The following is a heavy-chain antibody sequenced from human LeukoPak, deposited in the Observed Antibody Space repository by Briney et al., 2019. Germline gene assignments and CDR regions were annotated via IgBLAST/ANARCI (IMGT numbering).Heavy chain of an antibody. Sequence: SETLSLTCAVYCVSFSGYYWSWIRQPPGKGLESLWEINHSGSTNYNPPPTSRLTISVDTYKNQFSLKLSSVTAADTAVYYCARVYRGIAVAGHEGYFDYWGQGTLVTVSS. CDR2: INHSGST. J-gene: IGHJ4*02. D-gene: IGHD6-19*01. CDR1: CVSFSGYY. CDR3: ARVYRGIAVAGHEGYFDY. V-gene: IGHV4-34*01.